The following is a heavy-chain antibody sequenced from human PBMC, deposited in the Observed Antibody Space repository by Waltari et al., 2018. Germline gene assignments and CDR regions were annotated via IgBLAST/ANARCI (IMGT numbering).Heavy chain of an antibody. D-gene: IGHD5-12*01. V-gene: IGHV4-39*02. Sequence: QLQLQESGPGLVKPSETLSLTCSVSGASITSTKHYWGWIRQPPGQGLEWIETIPYNGATYSSPSLRGGGTVSRDTSMNYVSLKLGSVTAADTAVYYCATYIGASVGTAAFDVWGQGTMVTVSS. CDR2: IPYNGAT. CDR1: GASITSTKHY. J-gene: IGHJ3*01. CDR3: ATYIGASVGTAAFDV.